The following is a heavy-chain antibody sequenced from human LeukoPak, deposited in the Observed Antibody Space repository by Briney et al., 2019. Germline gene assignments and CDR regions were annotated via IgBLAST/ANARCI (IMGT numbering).Heavy chain of an antibody. CDR3: ARVRAVAGTLDY. J-gene: IGHJ4*02. Sequence: ASVTVSCKASGYTFTSYGISWVRQAPGQGLEWMGWISAYNGNTNYAQKLQGRVTMTTDTSTSTAYMELRSLRSDDTAVYYCARVRAVAGTLDYWGQGTLVTVSS. V-gene: IGHV1-18*01. D-gene: IGHD6-19*01. CDR1: GYTFTSYG. CDR2: ISAYNGNT.